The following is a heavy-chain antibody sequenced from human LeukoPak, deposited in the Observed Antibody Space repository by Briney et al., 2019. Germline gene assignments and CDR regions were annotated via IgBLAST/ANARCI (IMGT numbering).Heavy chain of an antibody. D-gene: IGHD3-10*02. J-gene: IGHJ6*03. Sequence: SETLSLTCTVSGGSISSSSYYWGWIRQPPGKGLEWIGSIYYSGSTYYNPSLKSRVTISVDTSKNQFSLKLSSVTAADTAVYYCAREVGVRGGMGYYYYYMDVWGKGTTVTVSS. CDR2: IYYSGST. CDR3: AREVGVRGGMGYYYYYMDV. CDR1: GGSISSSSYY. V-gene: IGHV4-39*07.